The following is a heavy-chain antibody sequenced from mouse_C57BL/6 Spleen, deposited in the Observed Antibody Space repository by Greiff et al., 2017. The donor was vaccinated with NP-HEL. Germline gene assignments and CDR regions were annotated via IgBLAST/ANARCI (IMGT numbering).Heavy chain of an antibody. Sequence: VQLQQSGAELVKPGASVKISCKASGYAFSSYWMNWVKQRPGKGLEWIGQIYPGDGDTNYNGKFKGKATLTADKSSSTAYMQLSSLTSEDSAVYFCARDGVLQGYYFDYWGQGTTLTVSS. D-gene: IGHD3-3*01. J-gene: IGHJ2*01. V-gene: IGHV1-80*01. CDR3: ARDGVLQGYYFDY. CDR1: GYAFSSYW. CDR2: IYPGDGDT.